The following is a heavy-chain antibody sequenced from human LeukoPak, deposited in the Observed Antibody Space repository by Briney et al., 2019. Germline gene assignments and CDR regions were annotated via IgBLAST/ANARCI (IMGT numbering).Heavy chain of an antibody. CDR1: GGSISSYY. Sequence: SETLSLTCTVSGGSISSYYWSWTRQPPGKGLEWIGYIYYSGSTNYNPSLKSRVTISVDTSKNQFSLKLSSVTAADTAVYYCARLSDSSSWYTFPPPNYYYYYGMDVWGQGTTVTVSS. J-gene: IGHJ6*02. CDR3: ARLSDSSSWYTFPPPNYYYYYGMDV. CDR2: IYYSGST. D-gene: IGHD6-13*01. V-gene: IGHV4-59*01.